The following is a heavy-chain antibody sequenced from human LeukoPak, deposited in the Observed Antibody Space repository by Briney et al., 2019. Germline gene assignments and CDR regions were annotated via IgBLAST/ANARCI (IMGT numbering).Heavy chain of an antibody. J-gene: IGHJ6*02. Sequence: GESLKISCKGSGYSLTSYWIGWVRQMPGKGLEWMGIIYPGDSDTRYSPSFQGQVTISADKSISTAYLQWSSLKASDTAMYYCARLVGDSSGYYYYYYYGMDVWGQGTTVTVSS. D-gene: IGHD3-22*01. CDR2: IYPGDSDT. CDR1: GYSLTSYW. V-gene: IGHV5-51*01. CDR3: ARLVGDSSGYYYYYYYGMDV.